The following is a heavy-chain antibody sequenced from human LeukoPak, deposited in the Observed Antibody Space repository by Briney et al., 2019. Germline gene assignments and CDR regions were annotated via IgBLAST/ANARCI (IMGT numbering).Heavy chain of an antibody. CDR3: ARQLYSGRSEYFQ. J-gene: IGHJ1*01. CDR2: ISSSGNTI. Sequence: KSGGSLRLSCAASGFTFSDYYMNWIRRAPGKGLEWVSHISSSGNTIYYADSVKGRFTISRDNAKNSLYLQMNSLRAEDTAVYYCARQLYSGRSEYFQWGQGTLVTVSS. CDR1: GFTFSDYY. D-gene: IGHD6-13*01. V-gene: IGHV3-11*01.